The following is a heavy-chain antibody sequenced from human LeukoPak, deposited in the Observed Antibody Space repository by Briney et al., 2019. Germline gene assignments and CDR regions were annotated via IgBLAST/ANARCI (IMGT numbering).Heavy chain of an antibody. CDR1: GGTFSSYA. J-gene: IGHJ4*02. V-gene: IGHV1-18*01. D-gene: IGHD2-2*01. Sequence: RWASVKVSCKASGGTFSSYAISWVRQAPGQGLEWMGWISAYNGNTNYAQKLQGRVTMTTDTSTSTAYMELRSLRSDDTAVYYCARDIGYCSSTSCYSWDYWGQGTLVTVSS. CDR2: ISAYNGNT. CDR3: ARDIGYCSSTSCYSWDY.